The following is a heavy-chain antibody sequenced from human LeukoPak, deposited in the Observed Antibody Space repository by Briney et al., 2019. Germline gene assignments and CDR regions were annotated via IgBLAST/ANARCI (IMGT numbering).Heavy chain of an antibody. D-gene: IGHD3-22*01. Sequence: KASETLSLTCTVSGGSISSYYWSWIRKPPGKGLEWIGYIYYTGSTNYNPALKSRVTISVDTSKNQFSLKVSSVTAADTAVYYCARTTYYSDSSALDYWGQGTLVTVSS. CDR2: IYYTGST. J-gene: IGHJ4*02. CDR1: GGSISSYY. CDR3: ARTTYYSDSSALDY. V-gene: IGHV4-59*12.